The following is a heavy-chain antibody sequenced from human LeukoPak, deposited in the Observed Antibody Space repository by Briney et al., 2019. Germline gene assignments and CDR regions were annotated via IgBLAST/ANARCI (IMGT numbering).Heavy chain of an antibody. V-gene: IGHV3-7*01. CDR3: ARDQTYYDHGQFDY. J-gene: IGHJ4*02. Sequence: PGGSLRLSCAASGFSFSTYWMSWVRQAPGKGLEWVANIKQDGSEKYYVDSVEGRFTISRDNAKSSLYLQMNSLRAEDTAVYYCARDQTYYDHGQFDYWGQGTLVTVSS. CDR1: GFSFSTYW. CDR2: IKQDGSEK. D-gene: IGHD3-3*01.